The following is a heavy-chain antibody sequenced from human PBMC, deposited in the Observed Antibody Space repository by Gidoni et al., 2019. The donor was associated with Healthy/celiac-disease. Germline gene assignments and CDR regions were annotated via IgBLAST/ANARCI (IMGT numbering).Heavy chain of an antibody. CDR3: ARDEPRFLEWLPFDY. V-gene: IGHV3-21*01. D-gene: IGHD3-3*01. CDR1: GLTFSSYS. Sequence: EVQLVESGGGLVKPGGSLRLSCAASGLTFSSYSMNWVRQAPGKGLEWVSSISSSSSYIYYADSVKGRFTISRDNAKNSLYLQMTSLRAEDTAVYYCARDEPRFLEWLPFDYWGQGTLVTVSS. CDR2: ISSSSSYI. J-gene: IGHJ4*02.